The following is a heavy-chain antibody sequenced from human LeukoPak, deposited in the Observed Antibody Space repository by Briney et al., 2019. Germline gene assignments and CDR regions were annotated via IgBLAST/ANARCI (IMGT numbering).Heavy chain of an antibody. D-gene: IGHD3-22*01. J-gene: IGHJ4*02. V-gene: IGHV1-69*06. CDR2: IIPIFGTA. CDR1: GGTFSSYA. CDR3: ARGVVDLDYYDSSATAGASFDY. Sequence: SAKVSCKASGGTFSSYAISWVRQAPGQGLEWMGGIIPIFGTANYAQKFQGRVTITADKSTSTAYMELSSLRSEDTAVYYCARGVVDLDYYDSSATAGASFDYWGQGTLVTVSS.